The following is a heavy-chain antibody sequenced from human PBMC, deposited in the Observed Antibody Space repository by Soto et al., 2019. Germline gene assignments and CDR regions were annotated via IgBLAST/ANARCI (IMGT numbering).Heavy chain of an antibody. CDR3: AKYQPMTQPRPYFDY. D-gene: IGHD3-22*01. J-gene: IGHJ4*02. CDR2: ISSSGGST. CDR1: GFTFSSYW. V-gene: IGHV3-23*01. Sequence: PGGSLRLSCAASGFTFSSYWMHWVRQAPGKGLVWVSAISSSGGSTFYADSVKGRFTISRDNSRNTLYLQMNSLRAEDTAIYYCAKYQPMTQPRPYFDYWGQGT.